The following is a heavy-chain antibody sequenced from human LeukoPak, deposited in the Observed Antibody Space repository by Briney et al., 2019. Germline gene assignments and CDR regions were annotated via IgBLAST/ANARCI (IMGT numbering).Heavy chain of an antibody. CDR3: ARNDYHFDL. J-gene: IGHJ4*02. CDR1: GFSFGSYW. D-gene: IGHD4-11*01. V-gene: IGHV3-7*05. Sequence: GGSLRLSCVASGFSFGSYWMAWVRQAPGKGLEWVANMKHDGIEKYHVDSVKGRFTISRDNTKNSLYLHMSSLRVEDTAVYYCARNDYHFDLWGQGTLVTVSS. CDR2: MKHDGIEK.